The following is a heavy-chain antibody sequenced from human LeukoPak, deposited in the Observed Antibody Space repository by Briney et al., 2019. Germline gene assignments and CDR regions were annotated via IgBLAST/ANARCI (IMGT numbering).Heavy chain of an antibody. CDR3: ARQGAAGKYYYYYMDV. J-gene: IGHJ6*03. Sequence: GESLKIPCLGSGYNFPIYWIGWVRQLPGQGVEWMGIIYPDDSNTIYGPSFQGQVTISADKSINTAYLEWSSLKASDTAIYYCARQGAAGKYYYYYMDVWGKGTTVTVSS. V-gene: IGHV5-51*01. D-gene: IGHD6-13*01. CDR1: GYNFPIYW. CDR2: IYPDDSNT.